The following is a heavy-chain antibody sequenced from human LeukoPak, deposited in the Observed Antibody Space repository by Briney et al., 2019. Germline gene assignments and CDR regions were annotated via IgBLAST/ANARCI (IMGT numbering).Heavy chain of an antibody. CDR2: ISSSGDST. V-gene: IGHV3-64*04. D-gene: IGHD3-22*01. CDR3: AKGPLSPAYYDSRPYFDF. J-gene: IGHJ4*02. CDR1: GFSFSSLA. Sequence: PGGSLRLSCSASGFSFSSLAMNWVRQAPGKGLEYISGISSSGDSTYYADSVKGRFTISRDDSKNTLYLQMTSLRAEDTAVYYCAKGPLSPAYYDSRPYFDFWGQGTLVTVSS.